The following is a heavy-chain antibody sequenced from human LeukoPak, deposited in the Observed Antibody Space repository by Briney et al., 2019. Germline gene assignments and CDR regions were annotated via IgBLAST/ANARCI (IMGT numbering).Heavy chain of an antibody. CDR2: ISGSGGST. CDR1: GFTFSSYA. CDR3: AKDAIAAADPYYYGMDV. D-gene: IGHD6-13*01. V-gene: IGHV3-23*01. J-gene: IGHJ6*02. Sequence: GGSLRLSCAASGFTFSSYAMNWVRQAPGKGLEWVSAISGSGGSTYYADSVKGRFTISRDNSKNTLYLQMNSLRAEDTAVYYCAKDAIAAADPYYYGMDVWGQGTTVTVSS.